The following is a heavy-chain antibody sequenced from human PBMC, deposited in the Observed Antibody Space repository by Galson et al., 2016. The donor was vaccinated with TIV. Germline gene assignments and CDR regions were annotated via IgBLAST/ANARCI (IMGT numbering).Heavy chain of an antibody. CDR1: GFTFSSHD. V-gene: IGHV3-13*01. J-gene: IGHJ4*02. CDR2: ISIGGDT. Sequence: SLRLSCAASGFTFSSHDMHWVRQAIGKGLEWVSTISIGGDTYYRDSVKGRFTISRENAKNSLYLQINSLRAGDSAVYYCARGYWFASGNLPDYWGQGTQVTVSS. D-gene: IGHD3-10*01. CDR3: ARGYWFASGNLPDY.